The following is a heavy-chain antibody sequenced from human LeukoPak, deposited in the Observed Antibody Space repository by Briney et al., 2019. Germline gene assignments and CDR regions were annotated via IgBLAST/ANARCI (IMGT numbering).Heavy chain of an antibody. CDR3: ARERSGSPDY. CDR1: GYTFTGYY. J-gene: IGHJ4*02. D-gene: IGHD3-10*01. Sequence: ASVKVSCKASGYTFTGYYMHWVRQAPGQGLEWMGWINPNSGGTNYAQKFQGRVTMTRDTPLTTAYMELSRLRSDDTAVYYCARERSGSPDYWGQGTLVTVSS. V-gene: IGHV1-2*02. CDR2: INPNSGGT.